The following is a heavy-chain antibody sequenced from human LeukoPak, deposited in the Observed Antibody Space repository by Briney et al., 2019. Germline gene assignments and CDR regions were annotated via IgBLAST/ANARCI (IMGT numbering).Heavy chain of an antibody. CDR3: ARDSMVRGVIITRFFDY. CDR2: ISSSSSYI. J-gene: IGHJ4*02. CDR1: GFTFSSYS. Sequence: GGSLRLSCAASGFTFSSYSMNWVRQAPGKGLEWVSSISSSSSYIYYADSVKGRFTISGDNAKNSLYLQMNSLRAEDTAVYYCARDSMVRGVIITRFFDYWGQGTLVTVSS. V-gene: IGHV3-21*01. D-gene: IGHD3-10*01.